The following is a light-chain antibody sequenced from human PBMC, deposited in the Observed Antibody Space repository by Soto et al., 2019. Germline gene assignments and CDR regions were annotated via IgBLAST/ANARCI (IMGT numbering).Light chain of an antibody. J-gene: IGKJ4*01. CDR1: QDISDS. Sequence: DIQMTQSPSSLSASVGDRITITCQASQDISDSLNWYQQKPGKAPNLLIYDASNLETGVPSRFSGSGSGTDFPFTITGLQPEDIATYYCHQYTNPPLTFGGGTKVEIK. CDR3: HQYTNPPLT. CDR2: DAS. V-gene: IGKV1-33*01.